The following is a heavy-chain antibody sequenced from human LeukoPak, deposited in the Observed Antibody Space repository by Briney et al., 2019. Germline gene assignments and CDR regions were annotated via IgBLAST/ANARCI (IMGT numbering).Heavy chain of an antibody. J-gene: IGHJ4*02. V-gene: IGHV3-30*04. CDR2: ISYDGSNK. CDR1: GFTFSSYA. D-gene: IGHD3-9*01. CDR3: ARGGLQYFDWLPRGIFDY. Sequence: GGSLRLPCAASGFTFSSYAMHWVRQAPGKGLEWVAVISYDGSNKYYADSVKGRFTISRDNSKNTLYLQMNSLRAEDTAVYYCARGGLQYFDWLPRGIFDYWGQGTLVTVSS.